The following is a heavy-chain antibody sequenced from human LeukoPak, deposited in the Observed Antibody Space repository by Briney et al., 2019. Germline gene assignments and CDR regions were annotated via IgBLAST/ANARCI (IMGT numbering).Heavy chain of an antibody. J-gene: IGHJ4*02. CDR1: GYTFTGYY. CDR3: ARGDDYYDSSGYYSPYPRDY. D-gene: IGHD3-22*01. V-gene: IGHV1-2*06. CDR2: INPNSGGI. Sequence: GASVKVSCKASGYTFTGYYMHWVRQAPGQGLEWMGRINPNSGGINYAQKFQGRVTMTRDTSISTAYMELSRLRSDDTAVCYCARGDDYYDSSGYYSPYPRDYWGQGTLVTVSS.